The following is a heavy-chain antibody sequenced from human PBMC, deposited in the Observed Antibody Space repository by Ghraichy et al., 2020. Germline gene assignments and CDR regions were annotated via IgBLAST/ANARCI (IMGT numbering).Heavy chain of an antibody. J-gene: IGHJ4*02. D-gene: IGHD3-9*01. CDR3: ARANGVRYFDWLLNDFDY. V-gene: IGHV3-30*04. CDR1: GFTFSSYA. CDR2: ISYDGSNK. Sequence: GGSLRLSCAASGFTFSSYAMHWVRQAPGKGLEWVAVISYDGSNKYYADSVKGRFTISRDNSKNTLYLQMNSLRAEDTAVYYCARANGVRYFDWLLNDFDYWGQGTLVTVSS.